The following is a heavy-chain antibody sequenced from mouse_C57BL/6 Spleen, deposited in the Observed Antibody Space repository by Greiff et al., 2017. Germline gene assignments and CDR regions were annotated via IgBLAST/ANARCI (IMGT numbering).Heavy chain of an antibody. Sequence: VQLQQSGAELVRPGASVKLSCKASGFNIKDDYMHWVKQRPEQGLEWIGWIDPENGDTEYASKFQGKATITADTSSNTAYLQLSSLTSEDTAVYYCTTSGSPYWGQGTTLTVSS. D-gene: IGHD4-1*01. V-gene: IGHV14-4*01. CDR1: GFNIKDDY. CDR2: IDPENGDT. CDR3: TTSGSPY. J-gene: IGHJ2*01.